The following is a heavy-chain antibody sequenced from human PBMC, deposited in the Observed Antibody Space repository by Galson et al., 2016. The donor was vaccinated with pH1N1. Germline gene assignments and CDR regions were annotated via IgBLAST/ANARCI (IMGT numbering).Heavy chain of an antibody. CDR2: IIAIFGTP. V-gene: IGHV1-69*13. CDR3: ARNDDYYGSGSYDY. D-gene: IGHD3-10*01. J-gene: IGHJ4*02. Sequence: SVKVSCKASGGTSSSYTINWVRQAPGQGLEWMGKIIAIFGTPNYAQKFQGRVTITADESTSTVFLELSSLRSEDTAVYYCARNDDYYGSGSYDYWGQGTLVTVSS. CDR1: GGTSSSYT.